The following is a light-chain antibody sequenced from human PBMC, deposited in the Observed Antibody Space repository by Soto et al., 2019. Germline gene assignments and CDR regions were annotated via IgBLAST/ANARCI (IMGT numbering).Light chain of an antibody. CDR1: QDISNY. CDR3: QPYDNRPLT. CDR2: DAS. Sequence: DIQMTQSPSSLSASVGDRVTITCQASQDISNYLNWYQQKPGKAPKLLIYDASNLETGVPSRFSGSGSGTDFTFTISSLQPEDIATYYCQPYDNRPLTFGGVTKVEIK. J-gene: IGKJ4*01. V-gene: IGKV1-33*01.